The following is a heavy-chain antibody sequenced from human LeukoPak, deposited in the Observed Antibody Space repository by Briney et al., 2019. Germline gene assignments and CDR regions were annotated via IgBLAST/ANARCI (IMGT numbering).Heavy chain of an antibody. CDR3: ASPYPAYYYDSSGYFGAFDI. CDR1: GGTFISYA. D-gene: IGHD3-22*01. J-gene: IGHJ3*02. Sequence: ASVKVSCKASGGTFISYAISWVRQAPGQGLEWMGGIIPIFGTANYAQKFQGRVTIATDESTSTAYMELSSLRSEDTAVYYCASPYPAYYYDSSGYFGAFDIWGQGTMVTVSS. V-gene: IGHV1-69*05. CDR2: IIPIFGTA.